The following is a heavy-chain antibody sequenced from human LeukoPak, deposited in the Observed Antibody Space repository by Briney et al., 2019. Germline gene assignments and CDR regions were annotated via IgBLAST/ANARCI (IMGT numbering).Heavy chain of an antibody. CDR1: GFTFSSYG. D-gene: IGHD2-21*02. Sequence: GGSLRLSCAASGFTFSSYGMHWVRQAPGKGLEWVAVISYDGSNKYYADSVKGRFTISRDNSKSTLYLQMNSLRAEDTAVYYCAKEIARAYCGGDCYWGAFDIWGQGTMVTVSS. J-gene: IGHJ3*02. V-gene: IGHV3-30*18. CDR3: AKEIARAYCGGDCYWGAFDI. CDR2: ISYDGSNK.